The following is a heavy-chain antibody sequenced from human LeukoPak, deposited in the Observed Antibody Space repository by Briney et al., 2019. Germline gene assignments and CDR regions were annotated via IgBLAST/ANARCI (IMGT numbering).Heavy chain of an antibody. CDR2: INPNSGGT. J-gene: IGHJ4*02. Sequence: ASVKVSCKASGCTFTGYYMHWVRQAPGQGLEWMGWINPNSGGTNYAQKFQGWVTMARDTSISTAYMELSRLRSDDTAVYYCARGLYGSSSWYGDYWGQGTLVTVSS. V-gene: IGHV1-2*04. CDR1: GCTFTGYY. D-gene: IGHD6-13*01. CDR3: ARGLYGSSSWYGDY.